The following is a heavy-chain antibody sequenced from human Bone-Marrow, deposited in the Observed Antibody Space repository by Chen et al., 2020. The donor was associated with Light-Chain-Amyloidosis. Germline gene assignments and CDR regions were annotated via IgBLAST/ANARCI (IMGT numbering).Heavy chain of an antibody. CDR3: AAAINGEYFEF. CDR1: GYRFSGYA. J-gene: IGHJ4*02. V-gene: IGHV1-3*01. CDR2: INVGKGNT. D-gene: IGHD2-8*01. Sequence: QLHVVQSGPEVKKPGASVNVSCKTSGYRFSGYALHWVRQAPGQRPEWIGWINVGKGNTKYSRRLQDGVTITRDTVAATAYMELNSLKSEDTAVYYCAAAINGEYFEFWGPGTLVTVSS.